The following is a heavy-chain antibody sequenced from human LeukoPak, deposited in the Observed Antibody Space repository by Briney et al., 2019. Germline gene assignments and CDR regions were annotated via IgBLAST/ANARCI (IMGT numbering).Heavy chain of an antibody. CDR1: GGSISSGSYY. J-gene: IGHJ6*03. CDR2: IYTSWST. D-gene: IGHD2-15*01. V-gene: IGHV4-61*02. Sequence: PSQTLSLTCTVSGGSISSGSYYWSWIRQPAGKGLEWIGRIYTSWSTNYNPSLKRRGTISVDTCKNQFSLKVSSVTAADTAVYYCARVVRVVVVAATRGYYYYYMDVWGKGTTVTVSS. CDR3: ARVVRVVVVAATRGYYYYYMDV.